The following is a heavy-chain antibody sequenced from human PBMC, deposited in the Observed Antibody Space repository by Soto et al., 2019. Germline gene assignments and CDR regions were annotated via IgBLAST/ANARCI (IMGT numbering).Heavy chain of an antibody. Sequence: GGSLRLSCAASGFTFISYAMSWGLQAPWKGLEWVSAISGSGGSTYYADSVKGRFTISRDNSKNTLYLQMNSLRAEDTAVYYCAREIPYDYVFGSYRQSMEWFAPCGQGTPVTVSS. CDR2: ISGSGGST. CDR1: GFTFISYA. CDR3: AREIPYDYVFGSYRQSMEWFAP. V-gene: IGHV3-23*01. D-gene: IGHD3-16*02. J-gene: IGHJ5*02.